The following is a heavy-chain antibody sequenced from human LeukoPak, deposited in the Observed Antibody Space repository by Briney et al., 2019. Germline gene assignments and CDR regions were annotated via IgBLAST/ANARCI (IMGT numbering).Heavy chain of an antibody. J-gene: IGHJ4*02. CDR2: ITSDSTTI. Sequence: GGSLRLSCAASGFTFSSYTMNWVRQAPGKGLEWVSYITSDSTTIYYADSAKGRFTISRDNAKNSLYLQMNSLRGEDTAVYYCASITVDYWGQGTLVTVSS. CDR3: ASITVDY. CDR1: GFTFSSYT. D-gene: IGHD3-10*01. V-gene: IGHV3-48*01.